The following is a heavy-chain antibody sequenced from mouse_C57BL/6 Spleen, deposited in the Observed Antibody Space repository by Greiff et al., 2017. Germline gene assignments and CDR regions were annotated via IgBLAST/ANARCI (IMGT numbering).Heavy chain of an antibody. CDR3: ARGEYSKFAY. CDR2: LSYDGSN. CDR1: GYSITSGYY. V-gene: IGHV3-6*01. D-gene: IGHD2-5*01. Sequence: EVQLVESGPGLVKPSQSLSLTCSVTGYSITSGYYWNWIRQFPGNKLEWMGNLSYDGSNNYNPTLKNRISITRDTSKSQFYLKLNSVTTEDTATYYCARGEYSKFAYWGQGALVTVSA. J-gene: IGHJ3*01.